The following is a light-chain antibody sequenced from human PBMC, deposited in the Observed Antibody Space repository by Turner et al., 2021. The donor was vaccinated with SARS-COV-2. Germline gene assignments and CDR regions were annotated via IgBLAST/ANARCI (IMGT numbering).Light chain of an antibody. J-gene: IGKJ2*01. CDR2: EVS. CDR3: MQALQVYT. Sequence: IVMTQTPLSLSVAPGQPAYISCRSSESLVHTDGKTYLYWHLHKPGQSPQLLISEVSNRVSGVPGRFSGYGSERDFTLEIRGVEADDAGVYYCMQALQVYTFGQGTKLEI. CDR1: ESLVHTDGKTY. V-gene: IGKV2-29*02.